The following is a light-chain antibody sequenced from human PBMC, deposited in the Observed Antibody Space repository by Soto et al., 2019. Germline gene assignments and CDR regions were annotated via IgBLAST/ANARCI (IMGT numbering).Light chain of an antibody. J-gene: IGKJ1*01. CDR3: QQYGSSPKT. V-gene: IGKV3-20*01. CDR2: GAS. CDR1: QSVSSSY. Sequence: EIVLTQSPGTLSLSPGERATLSCRASQSVSSSYLAWYQQKPGQAPRLLIYGASSRATGIPDRFSGSGSGTDFTLTISRLEPEDFAVYYGQQYGSSPKTFGHGPKVEIK.